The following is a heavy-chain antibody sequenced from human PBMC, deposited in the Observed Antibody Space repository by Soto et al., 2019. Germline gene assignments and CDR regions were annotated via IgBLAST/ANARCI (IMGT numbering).Heavy chain of an antibody. J-gene: IGHJ4*02. CDR3: ARTPLL. CDR2: IYYSGST. V-gene: IGHV4-31*03. Sequence: QVQLQESGPGLVKPSQTLSLTCTVSGGSISSGGYYWSWIRQHPGKGLEWIGYIYYSGSTYYNPSLNRRITTSVDTSKNEFSVKLSAVTAADTAVYYCARTPLLRGKGTLVTVSS. CDR1: GGSISSGGYY. D-gene: IGHD2-15*01.